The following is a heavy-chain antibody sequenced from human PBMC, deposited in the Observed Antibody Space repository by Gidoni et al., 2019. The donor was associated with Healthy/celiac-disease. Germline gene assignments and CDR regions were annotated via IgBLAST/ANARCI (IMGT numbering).Heavy chain of an antibody. V-gene: IGHV3-64D*06. Sequence: EVQLVESGGGLVQPGGSLRLSCSASGFTFSSYAMHWVRQAPGKGLEYGSAISSNGGSTYYADSVKGRFTISRDNSKNTLYLQMSSLRAEDTAVYYCVKDCSSCPEEYFQHWGQGTLVTVSS. CDR3: VKDCSSCPEEYFQH. J-gene: IGHJ1*01. CDR2: ISSNGGST. CDR1: GFTFSSYA. D-gene: IGHD6-13*01.